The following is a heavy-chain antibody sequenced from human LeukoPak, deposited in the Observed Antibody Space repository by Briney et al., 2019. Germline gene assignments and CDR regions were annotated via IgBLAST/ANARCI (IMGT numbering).Heavy chain of an antibody. CDR3: ARDPQYTFGYPTYDC. J-gene: IGHJ4*01. CDR1: GYSLSDYH. D-gene: IGHD2-2*03. CDR2: INPGNGAT. V-gene: IGHV1-2*02. Sequence: ASVKVSCKASGYSLSDYHLHWVRQAPGQGLEWMGDINPGNGATKYAQKFQGRVTMTRDTSISTVYMDLSGLTPDDTAVYYCARDPQYTFGYPTYDCWGQEPWSPCPQ.